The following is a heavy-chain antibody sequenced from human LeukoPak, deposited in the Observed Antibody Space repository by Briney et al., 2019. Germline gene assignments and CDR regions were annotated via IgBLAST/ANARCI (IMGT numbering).Heavy chain of an antibody. J-gene: IGHJ6*03. V-gene: IGHV4-39*07. Sequence: SETLSLTCTVSGGSISSSSYYWAWIRQPPGKELKWIGSIFYSGSTYYNPSLKSRVTISVDTSKNQFSLKLSSVTAADTAVYYCARETRSNYYYYYMDVWGKGTTVTISS. CDR2: IFYSGST. CDR1: GGSISSSSYY. D-gene: IGHD2-2*01. CDR3: ARETRSNYYYYYMDV.